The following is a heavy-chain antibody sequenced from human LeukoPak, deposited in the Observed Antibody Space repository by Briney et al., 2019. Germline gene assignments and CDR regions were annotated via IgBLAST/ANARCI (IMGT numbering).Heavy chain of an antibody. CDR2: ISSSSSTI. V-gene: IGHV3-48*01. CDR1: GFRFGTYN. Sequence: GGSLRLSCAASGFRFGTYNMNWVRRAPGKGLEWVSYISSSSSTIYYADSVKGRFTISRDNAKDSLYLQMNSLRAEDTAVYYCARDPGLSGYYFDYWGQGTLVTVSS. J-gene: IGHJ4*02. D-gene: IGHD3-22*01. CDR3: ARDPGLSGYYFDY.